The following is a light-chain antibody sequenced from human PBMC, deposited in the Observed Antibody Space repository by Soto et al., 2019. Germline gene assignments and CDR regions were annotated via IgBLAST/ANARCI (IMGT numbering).Light chain of an antibody. CDR2: DVS. CDR3: SSYTSSSTRV. V-gene: IGLV2-14*01. CDR1: SSDVAGYNY. J-gene: IGLJ3*02. Sequence: QSALTQPASVSGSPGQSITISCTGTSSDVAGYNYVSWYQQHPGKAPKLMIYDVSNRPSGVSNRFSGSKSGNTASLTISGLQAEDEADYYCSSYTSSSTRVLGGGTKLTVL.